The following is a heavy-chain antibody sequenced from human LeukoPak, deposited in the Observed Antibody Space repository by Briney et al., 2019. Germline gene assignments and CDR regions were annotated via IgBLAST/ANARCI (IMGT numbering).Heavy chain of an antibody. CDR1: GFTXTGTGYY. CDR2: INPDSGDT. D-gene: IGHD2/OR15-2a*01. J-gene: IGHJ3*02. V-gene: IGHV1-2*02. Sequence: ASVKVSCKTSGFTXTGTGYYLHWVRQAPGQGLEWMGWINPDSGDTNYAQKFQGRVTMTRDTSNSTAYMELSRLRSDDTAVYYCARSRMSDAFDIWGQGTMVTVSS. CDR3: ARSRMSDAFDI.